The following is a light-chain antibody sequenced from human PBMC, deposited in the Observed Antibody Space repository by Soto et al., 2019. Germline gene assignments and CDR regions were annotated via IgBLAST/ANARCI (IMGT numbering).Light chain of an antibody. CDR1: SSNIGSNF. J-gene: IGLJ1*01. Sequence: QSVLTQPPSASGTPGQRVTISCSGSSSNIGSNFVYWYQQLSGTAPKLLIFRNNQWPSGVPDRFSGSKSGTSASLDISDLRSEDEADYYCAAWDDRLSFYVFXTGTKGTVL. CDR2: RNN. CDR3: AAWDDRLSFYV. V-gene: IGLV1-47*01.